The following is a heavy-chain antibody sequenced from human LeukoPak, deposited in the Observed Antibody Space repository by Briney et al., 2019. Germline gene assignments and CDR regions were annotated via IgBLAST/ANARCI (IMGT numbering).Heavy chain of an antibody. V-gene: IGHV1-24*01. CDR1: GYTLTELS. Sequence: ASVKVSCKLSGYTLTELSMHWVRQAPGKGREGMGGFDLEDGERVYAQNFQGRVTMTEDTSTDTAYMELSSLRSEDTAVYYCATDLTSGGNFDYWGQGTLVTVSS. CDR3: ATDLTSGGNFDY. CDR2: FDLEDGER. J-gene: IGHJ4*02. D-gene: IGHD6-19*01.